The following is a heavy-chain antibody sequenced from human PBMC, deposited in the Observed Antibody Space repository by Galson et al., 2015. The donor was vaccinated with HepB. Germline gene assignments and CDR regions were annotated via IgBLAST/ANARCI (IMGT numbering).Heavy chain of an antibody. Sequence: SLRLSCAASGFTFSGSAMHWVRQASGKGLEWVGRIRSKANSYATAYAASVKGRFTISRDDSKNTAYLQMNSLKTEDTAVYYCTRRTDTMVRGVMVRVGMDVWGQGTTVTVSS. CDR3: TRRTDTMVRGVMVRVGMDV. D-gene: IGHD3-10*01. CDR1: GFTFSGSA. CDR2: IRSKANSYAT. J-gene: IGHJ6*02. V-gene: IGHV3-73*01.